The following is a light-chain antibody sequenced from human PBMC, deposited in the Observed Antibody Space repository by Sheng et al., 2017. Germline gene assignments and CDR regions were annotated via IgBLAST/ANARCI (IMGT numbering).Light chain of an antibody. CDR1: QSISRY. Sequence: DIQMTQSPSSLSASVGDRVTITCRASQSISRYLNWYQQKPEKAPKLLIYKASSLESGVPSRFSGSGSGTDFALTISSLQAEDVAVYYCQQYYSTPFTFGPGTKVDIK. CDR3: QQYYSTPFT. CDR2: KAS. V-gene: IGKV1-39*01. J-gene: IGKJ3*01.